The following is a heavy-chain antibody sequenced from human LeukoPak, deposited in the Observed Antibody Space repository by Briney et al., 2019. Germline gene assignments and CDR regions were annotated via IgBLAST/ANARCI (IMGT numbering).Heavy chain of an antibody. J-gene: IGHJ4*02. CDR2: IYYSGNT. V-gene: IGHV4-39*01. Sequence: SETLSLTCTVSGVTISSSNSYWGWIRQPPGKGLEWIGSIYYSGNTYYNASLKSQVSISIDTSKNQFSLRLTSVTAADTAVYYCARDYGTAGYFDYWGQGTLVTVSS. CDR1: GVTISSSNSY. D-gene: IGHD4-17*01. CDR3: ARDYGTAGYFDY.